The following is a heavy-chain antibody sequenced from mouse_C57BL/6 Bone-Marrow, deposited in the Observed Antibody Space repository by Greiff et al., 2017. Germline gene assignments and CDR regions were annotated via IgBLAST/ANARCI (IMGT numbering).Heavy chain of an antibody. Sequence: VQLQQSGPGLVQPSQSLSITCTVSGFSFTSYGVHWVRQSPWKGLEWLGVIWSGGSTVYNAAFMSSLITINDNSNSQVFFQMNRLQAEDTAIYYCAKMGCMDYWGQGTSVTVSS. CDR3: AKMGCMDY. CDR2: IWSGGST. D-gene: IGHD4-1*01. CDR1: GFSFTSYG. J-gene: IGHJ4*01. V-gene: IGHV2-5*01.